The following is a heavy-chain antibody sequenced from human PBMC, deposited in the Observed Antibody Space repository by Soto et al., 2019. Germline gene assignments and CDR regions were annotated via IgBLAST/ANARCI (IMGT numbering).Heavy chain of an antibody. Sequence: KGLEWIGEINHSGSTNYNPSLRSRVTISVDTSKNQFSLKLCSVTAADTAVYYCARVSFFFRGEGGIRDVRSVSAFLLNRSSDL. J-gene: IGHJ2*01. CDR3: ARVSFFFRGEGGIRDVRSVSAFLLNRSSDL. D-gene: IGHD3-10*02. V-gene: IGHV4-34*01. CDR2: INHSGST.